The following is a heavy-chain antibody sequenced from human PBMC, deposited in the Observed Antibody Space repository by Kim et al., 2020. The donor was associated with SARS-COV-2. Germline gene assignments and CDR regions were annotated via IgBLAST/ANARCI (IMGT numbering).Heavy chain of an antibody. J-gene: IGHJ5*02. CDR1: GFTFSSYA. D-gene: IGHD5-12*01. CDR3: AKNPTIYIVATVLYWFDP. Sequence: GGSLRPSCAASGFTFSSYAMSWVRQAPGKGLEWVSAISGSGGSTYYADSVKGRFTISRDNSKNTLYLQMNSLRAEDTAVYYCAKNPTIYIVATVLYWFDPWGQGTLVTVSS. V-gene: IGHV3-23*01. CDR2: ISGSGGST.